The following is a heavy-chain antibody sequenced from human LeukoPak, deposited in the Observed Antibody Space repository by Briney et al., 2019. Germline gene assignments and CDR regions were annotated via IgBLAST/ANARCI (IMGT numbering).Heavy chain of an antibody. V-gene: IGHV5-51*01. D-gene: IGHD3-3*01. CDR1: GYSFTSYW. CDR2: IYPGDSDT. J-gene: IGHJ4*02. Sequence: GESLKISCKGSGYSFTSYWIGWVRQMPGKGLEWMGIIYPGDSDTRYSPSFQGQITISADKSISTAYLQWSSLKASDTAMYYCAQTSDFWSGSLDYWGQGTLVTVSS. CDR3: AQTSDFWSGSLDY.